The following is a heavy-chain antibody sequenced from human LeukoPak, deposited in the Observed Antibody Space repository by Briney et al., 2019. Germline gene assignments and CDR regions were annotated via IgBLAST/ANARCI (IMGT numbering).Heavy chain of an antibody. CDR1: GVSISTSRYY. Sequence: SETLSLTCTVSGVSISTSRYYWGWLRQPPGKGLEWIGESNRRGITNYNPSLKSRATISVDTSKTQFSLRVRSVTAADTGVYFCARIYGVTRASHYYYMDVWGKGTTVTISS. J-gene: IGHJ6*03. V-gene: IGHV4-39*07. D-gene: IGHD2-21*02. CDR3: ARIYGVTRASHYYYMDV. CDR2: SNRRGIT.